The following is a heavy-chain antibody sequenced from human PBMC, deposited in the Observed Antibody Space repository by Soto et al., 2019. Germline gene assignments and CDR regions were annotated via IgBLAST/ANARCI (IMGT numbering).Heavy chain of an antibody. CDR2: IIPILGIA. D-gene: IGHD5-12*01. CDR1: GGTFSSYT. J-gene: IGHJ4*02. V-gene: IGHV1-69*02. CDR3: ARADSGYDSPGGY. Sequence: QVQLVQSGAEVKKPGSSVKVSCKASGGTFSSYTISWVRQAPGQGLEWMGRIIPILGIANYAQKCQGRVTITSDKSTSPAFMELRSLRSEDTAVYYGARADSGYDSPGGYWGQGTLVTVSS.